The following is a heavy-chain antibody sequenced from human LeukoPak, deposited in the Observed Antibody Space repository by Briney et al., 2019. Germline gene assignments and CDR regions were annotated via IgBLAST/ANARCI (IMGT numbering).Heavy chain of an antibody. V-gene: IGHV4-34*01. CDR1: GGSFSGYY. Sequence: PSETLSLTCAVYGGSFSGYYWSWIRQPPGKGLEWIGEINHSGSTNYNPSLKSRVTISVDTSKNQFSLKLSSVTAADTAVYYCARKGGNYYGSGSYSHWGQGTLVTVSS. J-gene: IGHJ4*02. CDR2: INHSGST. CDR3: ARKGGNYYGSGSYSH. D-gene: IGHD3-10*01.